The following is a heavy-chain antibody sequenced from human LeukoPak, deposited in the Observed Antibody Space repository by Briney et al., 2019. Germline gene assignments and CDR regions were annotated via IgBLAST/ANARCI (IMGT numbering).Heavy chain of an antibody. Sequence: GRSLRLSCAASGFTVSSNYMSWVRQAPGKGLVWVSLIYSGGETYYADSVKGRFTISRDNSKNTLYLQMNSLRAEDTAVYYCARAPEGTSYYFDYWGQGTLVTVSS. V-gene: IGHV3-66*01. CDR2: IYSGGET. CDR1: GFTVSSNY. CDR3: ARAPEGTSYYFDY. J-gene: IGHJ4*02.